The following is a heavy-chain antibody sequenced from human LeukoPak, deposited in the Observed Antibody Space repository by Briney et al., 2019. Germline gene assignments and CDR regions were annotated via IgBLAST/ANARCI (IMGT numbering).Heavy chain of an antibody. V-gene: IGHV3-48*04. Sequence: GRTLSLSCAASVFTFSIYSMNWVREAPGRGLEWVSDISSRRSTIYYADSVKARFTISRDNAKNSLYLQMNSLRAEDTAVYYCARDLPYCSSTSCPNGGYYYMDVWGKGTTVTVSS. CDR2: ISSRRSTI. CDR1: VFTFSIYS. D-gene: IGHD2-2*01. CDR3: ARDLPYCSSTSCPNGGYYYMDV. J-gene: IGHJ6*03.